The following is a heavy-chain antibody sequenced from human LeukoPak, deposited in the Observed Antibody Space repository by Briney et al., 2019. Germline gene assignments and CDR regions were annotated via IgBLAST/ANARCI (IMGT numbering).Heavy chain of an antibody. D-gene: IGHD6-13*01. Sequence: GASVKVSCKASGYTFTSYYMHWVRQAPGQGLEWMGMINPSGGSTSYAQKFQGRVTMTRDTSTSTVYMELSSLRSEDTAVYYCARKTGSSSHPGVGGLNYWGQGTLVTVSS. CDR2: INPSGGST. J-gene: IGHJ4*02. CDR1: GYTFTSYY. CDR3: ARKTGSSSHPGVGGLNY. V-gene: IGHV1-46*01.